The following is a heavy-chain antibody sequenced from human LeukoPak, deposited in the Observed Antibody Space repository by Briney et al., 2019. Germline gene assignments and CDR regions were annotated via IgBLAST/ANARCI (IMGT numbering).Heavy chain of an antibody. CDR3: ARAPRGYCSSTSCWGRWFDP. CDR2: IYYSGST. J-gene: IGHJ5*02. Sequence: SETLSLTCTVSAGSISSSSYYWGWIRQPPGKGLEWIGSIYYSGSTYYNPSLKSRVTISVDTSKNQFSLRLSSVTAADTAVYYCARAPRGYCSSTSCWGRWFDPWGQGTLVTVSS. D-gene: IGHD2-2*01. CDR1: AGSISSSSYY. V-gene: IGHV4-39*07.